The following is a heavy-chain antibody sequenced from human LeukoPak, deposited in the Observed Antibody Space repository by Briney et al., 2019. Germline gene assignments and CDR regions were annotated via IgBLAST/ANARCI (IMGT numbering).Heavy chain of an antibody. V-gene: IGHV4-38-2*02. CDR3: ALDSSGYRAFDY. CDR2: INHSGST. D-gene: IGHD3-22*01. J-gene: IGHJ4*02. CDR1: GYSISSTYY. Sequence: SETLSLTCTVSGYSISSTYYWGWIRQPPGKGLEWIGEINHSGSTNYNPSLKSRVTISVDTSKNQFSLKLSSVTAADTAVYYCALDSSGYRAFDYWGQGTLVTVSS.